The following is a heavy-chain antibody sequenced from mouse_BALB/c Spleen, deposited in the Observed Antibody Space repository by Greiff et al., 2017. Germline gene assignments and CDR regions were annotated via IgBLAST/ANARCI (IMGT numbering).Heavy chain of an antibody. V-gene: IGHV3-6*02. Sequence: EVKLMESGPGLVKPSQSLSLTCSVTGYSITSGYYWNWIRQFPGNKLEWMGYISYDGSNNYNPSLKNRISITRDTSKNQFFLKLNTVTTEDTATYYCARDGGYLDYWGQGTTVTVSA. CDR1: GYSITSGYY. CDR2: ISYDGSN. CDR3: ARDGGYLDY. J-gene: IGHJ2*01.